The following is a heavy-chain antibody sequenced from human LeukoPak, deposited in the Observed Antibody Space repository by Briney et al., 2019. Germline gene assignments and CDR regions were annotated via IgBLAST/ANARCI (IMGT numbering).Heavy chain of an antibody. J-gene: IGHJ4*02. Sequence: PGGSLRLSCAASGFNFRAYEVNCAHQAPGKGLEWIADITISGHTKNYADSVKGRFTISRDNAGTSLYLQMNSLRVEDTGVYYCAREDPDADVWGQGTLVTVSS. CDR3: AREDPDADV. V-gene: IGHV3-48*03. D-gene: IGHD3-16*01. CDR1: GFNFRAYE. CDR2: ITISGHTK.